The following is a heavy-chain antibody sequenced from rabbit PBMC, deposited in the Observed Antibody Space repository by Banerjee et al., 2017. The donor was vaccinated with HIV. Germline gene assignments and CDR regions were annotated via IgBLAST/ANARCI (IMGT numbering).Heavy chain of an antibody. J-gene: IGHJ4*01. CDR2: IYPGSGRT. V-gene: IGHV1S7*01. CDR1: GFSFSSYH. Sequence: QSLEESGGDLVKPEGSLTLTCTASGFSFSSYHMNWVRQAPGKGLEWIGCIYPGSGRTDYASWVNGRFSISRENTQNTVDLKMTSLTAADTATYFCGRDRDGDAGYGSLALWGPGTLVTVS. CDR3: GRDRDGDAGYGSLAL. D-gene: IGHD6-1*01.